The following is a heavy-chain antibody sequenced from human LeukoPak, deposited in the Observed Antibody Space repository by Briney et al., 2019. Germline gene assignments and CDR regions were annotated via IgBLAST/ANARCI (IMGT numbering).Heavy chain of an antibody. CDR1: GDSISSSSYY. J-gene: IGHJ4*02. D-gene: IGHD3-10*01. CDR2: IYYSGST. Sequence: SETLSLICTVSGDSISSSSYYWGWIRQPPGKGLEWIGSIYYSGSTYYNPSLKSRVTISVDTSKNQFSLKLSSVTAADTAVYYCARGIGSGSYPYYFDYWGQGTLVTVSS. CDR3: ARGIGSGSYPYYFDY. V-gene: IGHV4-39*07.